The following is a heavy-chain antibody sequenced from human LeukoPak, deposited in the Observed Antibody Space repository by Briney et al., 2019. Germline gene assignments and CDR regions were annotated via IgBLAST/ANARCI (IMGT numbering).Heavy chain of an antibody. CDR2: IKQDGSEK. Sequence: GGSLRLSCAASGFTFSSYWMSWVRQAPGKGLEWVANIKQDGSEKYYVDSVKGRFTISRDNAKNSLYLQMNSLRAEDTAVYYCARDFDDFWSGYYRPFYYFDYWGQGTLVTVSS. CDR3: ARDFDDFWSGYYRPFYYFDY. V-gene: IGHV3-7*01. CDR1: GFTFSSYW. J-gene: IGHJ4*02. D-gene: IGHD3-3*01.